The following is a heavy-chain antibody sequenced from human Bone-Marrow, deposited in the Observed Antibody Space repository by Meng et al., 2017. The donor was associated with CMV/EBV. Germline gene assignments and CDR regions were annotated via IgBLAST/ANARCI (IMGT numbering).Heavy chain of an antibody. CDR1: GYMFTNFN. Sequence: ASVKVSCKASGYMFTNFNITWVRQAAGQGLEWMNWMNPNSDDTSYAQQFQDRLTITRHTSISTAYMELSRLRSDDTAVYYCARGAYYGGNSKVFSYWGQGTLVTIAS. D-gene: IGHD4-23*01. CDR2: MNPNSDDT. J-gene: IGHJ4*02. V-gene: IGHV1-8*03. CDR3: ARGAYYGGNSKVFSY.